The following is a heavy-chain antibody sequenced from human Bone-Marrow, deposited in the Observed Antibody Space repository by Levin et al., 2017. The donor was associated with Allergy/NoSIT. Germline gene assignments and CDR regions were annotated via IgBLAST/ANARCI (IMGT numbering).Heavy chain of an antibody. Sequence: QPGGSLRLSCQASGFTFSNYGIHWVRQAPGKGLEWVAVISYDGSHKFYGDSVKGRFTISRDNSKNTLYLQMNTLRVEDTAMYYCVKDIVTEVDWGQGTLVTVSS. D-gene: IGHD3-9*01. CDR1: GFTFSNYG. J-gene: IGHJ4*02. V-gene: IGHV3-30*18. CDR2: ISYDGSHK. CDR3: VKDIVTEVD.